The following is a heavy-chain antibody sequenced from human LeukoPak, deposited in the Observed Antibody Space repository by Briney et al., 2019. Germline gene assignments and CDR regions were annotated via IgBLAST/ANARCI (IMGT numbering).Heavy chain of an antibody. CDR2: IYYSGST. CDR1: GGSFSGYY. V-gene: IGHV4-34*09. CDR3: ARDRGYSFRDAFDI. J-gene: IGHJ3*02. D-gene: IGHD5-12*01. Sequence: SETLSLTCAVYGGSFSGYYWSWIRQPPGKGLEWIGYIYYSGSTYYNPSLKSRVTISVDTSKNQFSLKLSSVTAEDTALYHCARDRGYSFRDAFDIWGQGTMVTVSS.